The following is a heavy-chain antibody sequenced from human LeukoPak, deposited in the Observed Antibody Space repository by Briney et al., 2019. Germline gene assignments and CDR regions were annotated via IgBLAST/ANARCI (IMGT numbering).Heavy chain of an antibody. D-gene: IGHD2-21*02. J-gene: IGHJ4*02. V-gene: IGHV4-59*01. CDR1: GGSFNTYY. CDR2: IYYSGST. Sequence: SETLSLTCTVSGGSFNTYYWSWIRQPPGKGLEWIGYIYYSGSTNYNPSLKSRVTISVDTSKNQFSLKLSSVTAADTAVYYCAREECGGDCYVDYWGQGTLVTVSS. CDR3: AREECGGDCYVDY.